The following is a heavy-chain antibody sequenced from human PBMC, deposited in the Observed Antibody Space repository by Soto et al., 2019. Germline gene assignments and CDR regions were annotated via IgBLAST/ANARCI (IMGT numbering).Heavy chain of an antibody. D-gene: IGHD1-7*01. J-gene: IGHJ6*02. CDR1: GYTFTSYA. CDR3: ARDVRAGTTHYFHYYGMDV. V-gene: IGHV1-3*01. CDR2: INAGNGNT. Sequence: ASVKVSCKASGYTFTSYAMHWVRQAPGQRLEWMGWINAGNGNTKYSQKFQGRVTITRDTSASTAYMELSSLRSEDTAVYYCARDVRAGTTHYFHYYGMDVWGQGTTGTSP.